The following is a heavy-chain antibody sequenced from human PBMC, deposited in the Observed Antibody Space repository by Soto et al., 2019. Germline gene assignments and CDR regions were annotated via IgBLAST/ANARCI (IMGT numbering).Heavy chain of an antibody. CDR1: GGTFSSYA. V-gene: IGHV1-69*01. CDR3: ARAMASDYYYGMDV. Sequence: QVQLVQSGAEVKQPGSSVKVSCKASGGTFSSYAISWVRQAPGQVLEWMGWIIPIFGTAKYAQKFQGRVTITADESTVSAYMELSSLRSEDTAVYYCARAMASDYYYGMDVWGQGTTVTVSS. J-gene: IGHJ6*02. CDR2: IIPIFGTA.